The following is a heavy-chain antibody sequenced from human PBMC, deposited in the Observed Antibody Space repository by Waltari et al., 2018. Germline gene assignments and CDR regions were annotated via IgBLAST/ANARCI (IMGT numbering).Heavy chain of an antibody. CDR1: GLTFGSYA. V-gene: IGHV3-23*04. CDR2: MSGNDDTT. Sequence: EVQLVESGGGLVQPGGSLRISCAASGLTFGSYAMSWVRQAPGKGLEWVSSMSGNDDTTYYADPVRGRFTISRDDSKSTLYLQMNSLRAEDTAIYYCAKNMRYIQIGHYLETWGQGTLVSVSS. D-gene: IGHD5-18*01. CDR3: AKNMRYIQIGHYLET. J-gene: IGHJ4*02.